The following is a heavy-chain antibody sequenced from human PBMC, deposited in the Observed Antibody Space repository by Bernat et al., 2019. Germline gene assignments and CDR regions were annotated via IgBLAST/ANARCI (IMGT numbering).Heavy chain of an antibody. CDR3: ARYRSVAAAGPYYFDY. V-gene: IGHV1-69*05. J-gene: IGHJ4*02. CDR1: GGTFSSYA. D-gene: IGHD6-13*01. Sequence: QVQLVQSGAEVKKPGSSVKVSCKASGGTFSSYAISWVRQAPGQVPEWMGGFITIFGTANYAQKFQGRVTITTDKSTSTAYMELSSLSSEDTAVYYCARYRSVAAAGPYYFDYWGQGTLVTVSS. CDR2: FITIFGTA.